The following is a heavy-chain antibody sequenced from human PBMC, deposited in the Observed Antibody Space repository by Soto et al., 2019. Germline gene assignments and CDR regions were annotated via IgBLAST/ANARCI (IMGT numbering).Heavy chain of an antibody. J-gene: IGHJ4*02. V-gene: IGHV3-30-3*01. CDR2: ISYDGSNK. CDR1: RFTFSSYA. CDR3: ARARSTMTPLYYFDD. Sequence: QVQLVESGGGVVQPGRSLRLSCAASRFTFSSYAMYWVRQAPGKGLEWVAVISYDGSNKYYADSVKGRFTIPRDNSKNTLYLQMNSLRAEDTAVYYCARARSTMTPLYYFDDWGQGTLVTVSS. D-gene: IGHD3-22*01.